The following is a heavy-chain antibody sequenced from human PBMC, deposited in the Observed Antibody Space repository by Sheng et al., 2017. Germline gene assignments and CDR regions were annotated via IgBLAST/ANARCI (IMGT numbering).Heavy chain of an antibody. J-gene: IGHJ6*03. CDR1: VAPSVVTT. V-gene: IGHV4-59*11. CDR3: ARFIWVPNYYMDV. Sequence: QVQLQESGPGLVKPFGDPCPSPALSPVAPSVVTTGAGSGCPQGRDWSGLGTSMTVGAPSTTPPSKSRVTISIDTSKSQFSLKLSSVTAADTAIYYCARFIWVPNYYMDVWGKGTTVTVSS. D-gene: IGHD2-21*01. CDR2: SMTVGAP.